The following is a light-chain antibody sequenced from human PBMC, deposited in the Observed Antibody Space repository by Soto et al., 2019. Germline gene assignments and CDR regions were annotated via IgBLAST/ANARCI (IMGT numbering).Light chain of an antibody. CDR3: SSVTNTITRYA. CDR2: EVS. CDR1: SSDVGGYNY. J-gene: IGLJ1*01. Sequence: QSALTQPASVSGSPGQSITISCTGTSSDVGGYNYVSWFQHHPGKAPKLIIYEVSYRPSGVSARFSGSKSGATASLTISGLQADDEADYYCSSVTNTITRYAFGTGTKLTVL. V-gene: IGLV2-14*01.